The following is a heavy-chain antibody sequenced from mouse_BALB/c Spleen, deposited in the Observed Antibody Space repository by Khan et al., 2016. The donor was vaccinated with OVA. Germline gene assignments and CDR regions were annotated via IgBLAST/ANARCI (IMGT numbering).Heavy chain of an antibody. Sequence: QVQLKESGPGLVAPSQSLSITCTVSGFSLTTSAIHWVRQPPGKGLEWLGVIWAGGSTNSNSALMSRMIISKGNSKSNVFLKMNSLQTVDTAMYYCARDDGGGNDAMDYWGQGTSVTVSS. CDR3: ARDDGGGNDAMDY. V-gene: IGHV2-9*02. CDR2: IWAGGST. CDR1: GFSLTTSA. J-gene: IGHJ4*01. D-gene: IGHD2-1*01.